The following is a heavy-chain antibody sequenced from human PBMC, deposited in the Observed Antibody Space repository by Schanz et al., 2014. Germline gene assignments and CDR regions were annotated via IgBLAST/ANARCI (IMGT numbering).Heavy chain of an antibody. D-gene: IGHD3-9*01. CDR3: ARVQDDILTGSEYYYGMDV. Sequence: QVQLVQSGAEVKKPGASVKVSCKASGYTFSSYGITWVRQAPGQGLEWMGWINGYNGNTNYAQKLQGRVTMTTDTSTSTAYMELRSLRSDDTAVYYCARVQDDILTGSEYYYGMDVWGQGTTVTVSS. J-gene: IGHJ6*02. CDR2: INGYNGNT. V-gene: IGHV1-18*01. CDR1: GYTFSSYG.